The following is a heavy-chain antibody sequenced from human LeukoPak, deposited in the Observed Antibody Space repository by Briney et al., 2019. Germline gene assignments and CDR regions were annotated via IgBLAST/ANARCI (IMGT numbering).Heavy chain of an antibody. V-gene: IGHV3-48*03. CDR3: ARGSGGAKENSYYYMDV. J-gene: IGHJ6*03. Sequence: HPGGSLRLSCAASGFTFSTYEMNWVRQAPGKGLEWVSYISSSGSTIYYADSMKGRFTISRDNANNSLYLQVNSLRAEDTAVYYCARGSGGAKENSYYYMDVWGKGTTVTVSS. CDR1: GFTFSTYE. CDR2: ISSSGSTI. D-gene: IGHD1-26*01.